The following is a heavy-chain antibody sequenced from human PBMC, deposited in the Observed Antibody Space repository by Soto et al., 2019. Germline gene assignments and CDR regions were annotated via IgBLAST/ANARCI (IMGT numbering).Heavy chain of an antibody. Sequence: GGSLRLSCAASGFTFSDYYMSWIRQAPGKGLEWVSYISSSGSTIYYADSVKGRFTISRDNAKNSLYLQMNSLRAEDTAVYYCARDRVARGYYYDSSGHYGRQDYYYYGMDVWGQGTTVTVSS. CDR3: ARDRVARGYYYDSSGHYGRQDYYYYGMDV. J-gene: IGHJ6*02. D-gene: IGHD3-22*01. V-gene: IGHV3-11*01. CDR2: ISSSGSTI. CDR1: GFTFSDYY.